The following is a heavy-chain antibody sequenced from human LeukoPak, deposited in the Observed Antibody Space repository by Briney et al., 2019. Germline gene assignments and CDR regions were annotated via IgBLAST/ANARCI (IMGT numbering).Heavy chain of an antibody. CDR2: ISAYNGNT. J-gene: IGHJ2*01. V-gene: IGHV1-18*01. CDR3: TTGYSSSWYHYGYFDL. CDR1: GYTFTSYG. D-gene: IGHD6-13*01. Sequence: GASVKVSCKASGYTFTSYGISWVRQAPGQGLEGMGWISAYNGNTNYAQKLQGRVTMTTDTSTSTAYMELRSLRSDDTAVYYCTTGYSSSWYHYGYFDLWGRGTLVTVSS.